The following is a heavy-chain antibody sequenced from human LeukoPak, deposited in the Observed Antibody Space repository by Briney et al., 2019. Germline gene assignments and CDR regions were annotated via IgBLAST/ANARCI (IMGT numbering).Heavy chain of an antibody. D-gene: IGHD3-22*01. CDR1: GYSISSGYY. CDR2: IYHSRST. CDR3: ARDPYYDSSGYRAFDI. V-gene: IGHV4-38-2*02. J-gene: IGHJ3*02. Sequence: PSETLSLTCTVSGYSISSGYYWGWIRQPPGKGLEWIGSIYHSRSTYYNPSLKSRVTISVDTSKNQFSLKLSSVTAADTAVYYCARDPYYDSSGYRAFDIWGQGTMVTVSS.